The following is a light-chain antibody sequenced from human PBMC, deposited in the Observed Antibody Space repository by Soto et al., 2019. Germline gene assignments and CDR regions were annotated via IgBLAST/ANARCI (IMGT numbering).Light chain of an antibody. Sequence: EIVLTQSPAALSFSPGGGCTRSCSASQSVSSYLAWYQQKPGQAPRLLIYDASNRATGIPARFSGSGSGTDFTLTISSLEPEDFAVYYCQQRSNWPLITFGQGTRLEIK. CDR2: DAS. J-gene: IGKJ5*01. CDR3: QQRSNWPLIT. CDR1: QSVSSY. V-gene: IGKV3-11*01.